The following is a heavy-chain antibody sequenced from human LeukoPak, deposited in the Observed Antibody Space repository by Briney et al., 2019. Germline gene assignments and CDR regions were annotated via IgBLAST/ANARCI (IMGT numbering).Heavy chain of an antibody. CDR2: IYTSGST. Sequence: SSETLSLTCTVSGGSISSGSYYWSWIRQPAGKGLEWIGRIYTSGSTNYSPSLKSRVTISVDTSKNQFSLKLSSVTAADTAVYYCASGLSDSSGYYGLDYWGQGTLVTVSS. CDR1: GGSISSGSYY. CDR3: ASGLSDSSGYYGLDY. D-gene: IGHD3-22*01. V-gene: IGHV4-61*02. J-gene: IGHJ4*02.